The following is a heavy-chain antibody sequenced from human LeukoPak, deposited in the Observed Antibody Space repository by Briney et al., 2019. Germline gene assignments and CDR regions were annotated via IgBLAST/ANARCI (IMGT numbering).Heavy chain of an antibody. CDR2: ISWHSTII. D-gene: IGHD5-12*01. J-gene: IGHJ4*02. Sequence: PGRSLRLSCVRSGFTFNDYAMHWVRQGTGKGLEWVSGISWHSTIIGYADSVKGRFTISRDNAKNSLYLQMNSLRVEDTALYYCAKGLGYDGSDNWGQGTLVTVSS. V-gene: IGHV3-9*01. CDR3: AKGLGYDGSDN. CDR1: GFTFNDYA.